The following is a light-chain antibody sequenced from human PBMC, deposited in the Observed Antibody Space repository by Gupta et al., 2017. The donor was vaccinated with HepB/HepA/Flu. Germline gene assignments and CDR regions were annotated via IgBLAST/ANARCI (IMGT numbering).Light chain of an antibody. J-gene: IGKJ4*01. CDR3: QQDNCWPLT. CDR1: QSLSSN. CDR2: GAS. V-gene: IGKV3-15*01. Sequence: EIVVTQSPDTLSVSPGDRVTLSCRASQSLSSNLAWYQQKPGQAPRLLISGASTRATGIPDRFSGSGSGTEFTLTISSLQSEDFAVYYCQQDNCWPLTFGGGTKVEIK.